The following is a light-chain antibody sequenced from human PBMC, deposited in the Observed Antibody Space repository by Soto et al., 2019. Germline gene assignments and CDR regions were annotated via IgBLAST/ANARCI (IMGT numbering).Light chain of an antibody. J-gene: IGKJ1*01. Sequence: DIQMTQSPSSLSASIGDRVTITCRASQTVNTYLHWYQQKPGKAPKLLIYAASNLQSGVPSRFSGNGSGTNFTLSLNSLQPEDFATYYCQQGYSNPWTFGQGTKVESK. CDR2: AAS. V-gene: IGKV1-39*01. CDR1: QTVNTY. CDR3: QQGYSNPWT.